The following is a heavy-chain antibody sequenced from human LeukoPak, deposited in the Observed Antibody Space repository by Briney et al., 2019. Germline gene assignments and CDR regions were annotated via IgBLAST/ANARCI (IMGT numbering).Heavy chain of an antibody. V-gene: IGHV3-23*01. Sequence: GGSLRLSCAASGFTFSSYAMSWVRQAPGKGLEWVSAISGSGGSTYYADSVKGRFTISRDNSKNTLYLQMNSLRAEDTAVYYCARGPRYDFWSGYPYYGMDVWGQGTTVTVSS. J-gene: IGHJ6*02. CDR2: ISGSGGST. CDR3: ARGPRYDFWSGYPYYGMDV. D-gene: IGHD3-3*01. CDR1: GFTFSSYA.